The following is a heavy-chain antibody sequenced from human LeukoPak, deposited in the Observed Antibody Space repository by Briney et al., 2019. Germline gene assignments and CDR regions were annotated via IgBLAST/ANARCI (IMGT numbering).Heavy chain of an antibody. J-gene: IGHJ3*02. D-gene: IGHD4-17*01. Sequence: PSETLSLTCTVSGYSISSGYYWGWIRQPPGKGLEWIGSIYHSGSTYYNPSLKSRVTISVDTSKNQFSLKLSSVTAADTAVYYCASTVTTDPGGGAFDIWGQGTMVTVSS. CDR3: ASTVTTDPGGGAFDI. CDR2: IYHSGST. CDR1: GYSISSGYY. V-gene: IGHV4-38-2*02.